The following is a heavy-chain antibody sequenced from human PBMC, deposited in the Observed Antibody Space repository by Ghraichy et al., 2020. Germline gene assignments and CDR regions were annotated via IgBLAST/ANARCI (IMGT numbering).Heavy chain of an antibody. CDR2: INHSGST. J-gene: IGHJ5*02. V-gene: IGHV4-34*01. CDR3: ARELTGDSNWFDP. Sequence: SETLSLTCAVYGGSFSGYYWSWIRQPPGKGLEWIGEINHSGSTNYNPSLKSRVTISVDTSKNQFSLKLSSVTAADTAVYYCARELTGDSNWFDPWGQGTLVTVSS. D-gene: IGHD7-27*01. CDR1: GGSFSGYY.